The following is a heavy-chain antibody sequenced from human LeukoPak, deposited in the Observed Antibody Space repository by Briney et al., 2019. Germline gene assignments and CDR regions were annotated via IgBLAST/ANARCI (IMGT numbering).Heavy chain of an antibody. D-gene: IGHD3-9*01. CDR2: IKQDGSEK. CDR1: GFSLSNYW. Sequence: GGSLRLSCAASGFSLSNYWMNWVRQAPGKGLEWVANIKQDGSEKNYVDSVKGRFTISRDNAKNSLYLQMNSLRAEDTALYYCARLEDYDILTGFDYWGQGTLVTVSS. CDR3: ARLEDYDILTGFDY. V-gene: IGHV3-7*01. J-gene: IGHJ4*02.